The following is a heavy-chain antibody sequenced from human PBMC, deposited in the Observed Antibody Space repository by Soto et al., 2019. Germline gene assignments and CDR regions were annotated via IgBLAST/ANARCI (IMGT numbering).Heavy chain of an antibody. V-gene: IGHV1-69*12. CDR3: ARTTYYDFWSGHNWFDP. J-gene: IGHJ5*02. CDR2: IIPIFGTA. Sequence: QVQLVQSGAEVKKPGSSVKVSCKASGGTFSSYAISWVRQAPGQGLEWMGGIIPIFGTANYAQKFQGRVTITADESTSTAYMELSSRRSEDTDVDYCARTTYYDFWSGHNWFDPWGQGTLCTVAS. CDR1: GGTFSSYA. D-gene: IGHD3-3*01.